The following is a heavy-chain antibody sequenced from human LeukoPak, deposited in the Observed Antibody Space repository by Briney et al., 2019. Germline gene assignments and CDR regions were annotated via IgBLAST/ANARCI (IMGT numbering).Heavy chain of an antibody. J-gene: IGHJ4*02. CDR1: GFTFSSYA. V-gene: IGHV3-23*01. Sequence: AGGSLRLSCAASGFTFSSYAMSWVRQAPGKGLEWVSAISGSGGSTYYADSVKGRFTISRDNSNNTLYLQMNSLRAEDTAVYYCAKDSSGYYHTNYYFDYWGQGTLVIVSS. D-gene: IGHD3-22*01. CDR2: ISGSGGST. CDR3: AKDSSGYYHTNYYFDY.